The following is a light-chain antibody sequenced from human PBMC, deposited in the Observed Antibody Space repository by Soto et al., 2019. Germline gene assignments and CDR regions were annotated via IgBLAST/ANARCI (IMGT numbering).Light chain of an antibody. J-gene: IGKJ1*01. CDR3: QQYNSYSWT. CDR2: KAS. Sequence: IQMTQSDSTLSASVGDRVTITCRASQCISSWLAWYQQKPGKAPKLLIYKASSLESGVPSRFSGSGSGTEVTLTISSLQPDDFASYYCQQYNSYSWTFGQGTKVEIK. CDR1: QCISSW. V-gene: IGKV1-5*03.